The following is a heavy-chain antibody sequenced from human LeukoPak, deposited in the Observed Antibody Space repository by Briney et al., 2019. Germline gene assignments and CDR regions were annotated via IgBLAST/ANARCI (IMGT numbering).Heavy chain of an antibody. CDR1: GFTFSSYA. D-gene: IGHD1-26*01. Sequence: GGSLRLSCAASGFTFSSYAMSWVRQAPGKGLEWVSAISGSGGSTYYADSVKGRFTISRDNSKNTLYLQMNSLRAGDTAVYYCARGGYLRGSFDYWGQGTLVTVSS. CDR2: ISGSGGST. J-gene: IGHJ4*02. CDR3: ARGGYLRGSFDY. V-gene: IGHV3-23*01.